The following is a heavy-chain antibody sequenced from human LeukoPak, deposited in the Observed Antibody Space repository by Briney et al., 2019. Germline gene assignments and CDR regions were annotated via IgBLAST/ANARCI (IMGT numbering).Heavy chain of an antibody. CDR2: INPSGGST. Sequence: ASVKVSCTASGYTFTNYYIHWVRQAPGQGLEWMGIINPSGGSTGYALKFQDRVTMTRDTSTSTLYMELSSLRSEDTAVYYCARVNGDSGSYFGYWGQGTLVTVSS. D-gene: IGHD6-19*01. CDR1: GYTFTNYY. J-gene: IGHJ4*02. CDR3: ARVNGDSGSYFGY. V-gene: IGHV1-46*01.